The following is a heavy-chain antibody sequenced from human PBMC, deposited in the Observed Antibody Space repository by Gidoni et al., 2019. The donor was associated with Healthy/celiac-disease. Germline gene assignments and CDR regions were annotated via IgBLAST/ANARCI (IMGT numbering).Heavy chain of an antibody. J-gene: IGHJ4*02. D-gene: IGHD3-22*01. CDR3: ARENLGDYYDSSGYYP. V-gene: IGHV3-21*01. Sequence: EVQLVESGGGLVKPGGSLRLSCAASGFTLRSYSMNWVRQAPGKGLEWVSSISSSSSYIYYADSVKGRFTISRDNAKNSLYLQMNSLRAEDTAVYYCARENLGDYYDSSGYYPWGQGTLVTVSS. CDR1: GFTLRSYS. CDR2: ISSSSSYI.